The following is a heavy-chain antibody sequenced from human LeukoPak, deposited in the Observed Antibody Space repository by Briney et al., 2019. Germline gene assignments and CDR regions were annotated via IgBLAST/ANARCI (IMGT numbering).Heavy chain of an antibody. J-gene: IGHJ6*02. CDR1: GGSISSYY. CDR2: IYYSGST. D-gene: IGHD3-10*01. V-gene: IGHV4-59*08. Sequence: PSETLSLTCTVSGGSISSYYWSWIRQPPGKGLEWIGYIYYSGSTNYNPSLKSRVTISVDTSKNQFSLKLSSVTAADTAVYYCARVSGRLLWFGSQIYYYGMDVWGQGTTVTVSS. CDR3: ARVSGRLLWFGSQIYYYGMDV.